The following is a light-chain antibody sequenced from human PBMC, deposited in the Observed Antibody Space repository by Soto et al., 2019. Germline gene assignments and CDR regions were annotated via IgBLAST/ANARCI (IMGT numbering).Light chain of an antibody. J-gene: IGKJ2*01. CDR1: QSVSSSY. CDR2: GAS. Sequence: EIVLTQSPGTLSLSPGERATLSCRASQSVSSSYLAWYQQKPGQAPRLLIYGASSRATGIPDRFSGSGSGTDFTLTISRLEPEDFAVYYCQQYRSPPRNTFGQGTKLEIK. V-gene: IGKV3-20*01. CDR3: QQYRSPPRNT.